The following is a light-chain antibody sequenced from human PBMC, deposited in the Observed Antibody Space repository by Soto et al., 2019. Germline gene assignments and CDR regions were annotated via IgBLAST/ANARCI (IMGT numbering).Light chain of an antibody. CDR3: SSYTSSSASYV. V-gene: IGLV2-14*03. J-gene: IGLJ1*01. CDR2: DVS. CDR1: SSDVGGYSY. Sequence: QSALTQPASVSGSPGQSITIYCTGTSSDVGGYSYVSWYQQHPGKAPKLMIYDVSNRPSGVSNRFSGFKSGDTASLTISGLHAEDEADYYCSSYTSSSASYVFGTGTKLTVL.